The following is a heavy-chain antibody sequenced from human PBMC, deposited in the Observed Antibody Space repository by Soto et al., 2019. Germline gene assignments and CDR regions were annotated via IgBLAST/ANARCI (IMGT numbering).Heavy chain of an antibody. Sequence: ASVKVSCTDSGYTFTSYDINWVRQATGQGLEWMGWMNPNSGNTGYAQKLQGRVTMTTDTSTSTAYMELRSLRSDDTAVYYCARVEYDILTGYDAFDIWGQGTMVTVSS. D-gene: IGHD3-9*01. CDR1: GYTFTSYD. V-gene: IGHV1-8*01. J-gene: IGHJ3*02. CDR2: MNPNSGNT. CDR3: ARVEYDILTGYDAFDI.